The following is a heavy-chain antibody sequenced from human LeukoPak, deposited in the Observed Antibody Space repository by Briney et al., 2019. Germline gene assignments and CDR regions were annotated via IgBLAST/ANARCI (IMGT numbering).Heavy chain of an antibody. CDR1: GFTFSSYA. CDR2: ISGSGGST. CDR3: AKDTSVHQGYGLDV. J-gene: IGHJ6*02. D-gene: IGHD3-16*01. V-gene: IGHV3-23*01. Sequence: GGSLRLSCAASGFTFSSYAMSWVRQAPGKGLEWVSGISGSGGSTNYADSVKGRFTISRDNSKNTVYLQMNSLRAQDTALYYCAKDTSVHQGYGLDVWGQGTTVTVSS.